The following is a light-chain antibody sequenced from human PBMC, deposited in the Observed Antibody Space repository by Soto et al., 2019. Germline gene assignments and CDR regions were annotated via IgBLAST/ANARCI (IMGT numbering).Light chain of an antibody. J-gene: IGKJ4*01. V-gene: IGKV1-39*01. Sequence: DVRMTQSPSSLSASVGDTITITCRASRTITTYLNWFQHKPGEPPRLLIYGASTLHDGVPSRFSGSGSGADFSLTISGLQPEDFASYHCQQTYSDISFGGGTKV. CDR1: RTITTY. CDR2: GAS. CDR3: QQTYSDIS.